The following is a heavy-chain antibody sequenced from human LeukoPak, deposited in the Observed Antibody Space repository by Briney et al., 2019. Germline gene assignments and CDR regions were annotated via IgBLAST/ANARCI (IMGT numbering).Heavy chain of an antibody. J-gene: IGHJ4*02. CDR2: IFYGGST. V-gene: IGHV4-38-2*02. Sequence: PSETLSLTCTVSGYSISSGYYWGWIRQPPGKGLECIGSIFYGGSTYYNPSLESRVTVSIATSKSQFSVKLSSVSAADTAVYYCARVAIAALNFDYWGQGTLVTVSS. D-gene: IGHD6-6*01. CDR3: ARVAIAALNFDY. CDR1: GYSISSGYY.